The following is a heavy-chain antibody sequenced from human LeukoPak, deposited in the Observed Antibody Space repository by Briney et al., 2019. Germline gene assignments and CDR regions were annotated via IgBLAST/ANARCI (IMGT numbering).Heavy chain of an antibody. V-gene: IGHV3-23*01. CDR1: GFTFNNYA. D-gene: IGHD3-3*01. J-gene: IGHJ4*02. CDR2: ISSSGSNT. CDR3: AKALSRVLRSTIDY. Sequence: GGSLRLSCAAPGFTFNNYAMSWVRQAPGQGPEWVSTISSSGSNTYYADSVKGRFTISRDNSKNTLSLQMNSLRAEDTALYYCAKALSRVLRSTIDYWGQGTLVTVSS.